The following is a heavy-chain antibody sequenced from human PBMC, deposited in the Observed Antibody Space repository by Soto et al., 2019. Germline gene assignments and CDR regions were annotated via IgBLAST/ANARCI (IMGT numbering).Heavy chain of an antibody. CDR1: GFTFSSDG. CDR2: ISSSGRTI. CDR3: ARLGSYFDF. V-gene: IGHV3-48*03. D-gene: IGHD1-26*01. Sequence: GGSLRLSCAASGFTFSSDGMNWVRQAPGKGLEWVSYISSSGRTIYYADSVKGRFTISRDNAKNSLYLQMNSLRAEDTAVYYCARLGSYFDFWGQGTLVTVSS. J-gene: IGHJ4*02.